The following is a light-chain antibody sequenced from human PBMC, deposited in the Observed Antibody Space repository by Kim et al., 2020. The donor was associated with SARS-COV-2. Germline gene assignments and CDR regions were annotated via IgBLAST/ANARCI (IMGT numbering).Light chain of an antibody. J-gene: IGLJ1*01. V-gene: IGLV1-51*01. CDR2: AND. CDR1: SSNIENNY. CDR3: GTWDSNLSVYV. Sequence: GQKVTMSCSGSSSNIENNYVSWYQQLPGTAPKLLIFANDERPSGIPDRFSGSKSGTSATLGITGLQTGDEADYYCGTWDSNLSVYVFGTGTKVTVL.